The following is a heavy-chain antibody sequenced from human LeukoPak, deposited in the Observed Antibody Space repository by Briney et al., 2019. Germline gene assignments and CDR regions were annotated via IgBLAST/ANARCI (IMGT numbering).Heavy chain of an antibody. CDR2: ISYDGSNK. J-gene: IGHJ6*02. V-gene: IGHV3-30-3*01. CDR1: GFTFSSYA. D-gene: IGHD3-10*01. Sequence: GGSLRLSCAASGFTFSSYAMHWVRQAPGKGLEWVAVISYDGSNKYYADSVKGRFTISRDNSKNTLYLQMNSLRAEDTAVYYCARTLPHPGDYYGMDVWGQGTLVTVSS. CDR3: ARTLPHPGDYYGMDV.